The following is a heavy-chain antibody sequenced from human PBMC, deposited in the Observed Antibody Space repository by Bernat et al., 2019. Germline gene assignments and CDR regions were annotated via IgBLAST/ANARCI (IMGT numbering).Heavy chain of an antibody. CDR1: GFTFSSYG. J-gene: IGHJ5*01. Sequence: QVQLVESGGGVVQPGRSLRLSCAASGFTFSSYGMHWGRQAPGKGLEWVAVISYDGSNKYYADSGVSRFSISRDNTKNTLSLTMNRQRADVTVVYYCAKDGSGWVNWFDSWGQGTLVTVSS. CDR3: AKDGSGWVNWFDS. CDR2: ISYDGSNK. D-gene: IGHD6-19*01. V-gene: IGHV3-30*18.